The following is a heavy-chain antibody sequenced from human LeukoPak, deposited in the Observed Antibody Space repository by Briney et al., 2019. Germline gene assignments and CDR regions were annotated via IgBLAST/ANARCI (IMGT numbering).Heavy chain of an antibody. Sequence: PGGSLRLSCAASGFTFSSYAMNWVRQAPGKGLEWVATISDSGDGTYYADSVKGRFTISRDNDRNTLYLQMNSFRAEDTAVYYCATAFFISTSCIYYYFALWGRGTLVTVSS. CDR2: ISDSGDGT. CDR3: ATAFFISTSCIYYYFAL. D-gene: IGHD2-2*01. J-gene: IGHJ2*01. V-gene: IGHV3-23*01. CDR1: GFTFSSYA.